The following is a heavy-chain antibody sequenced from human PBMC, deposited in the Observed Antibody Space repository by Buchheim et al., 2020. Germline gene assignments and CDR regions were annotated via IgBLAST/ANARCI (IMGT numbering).Heavy chain of an antibody. D-gene: IGHD6-13*01. CDR1: GGSVSGYY. CDR3: ARADASTWSHFYYYMAV. CDR2: IYNSGIT. Sequence: QVQLQESGPGLVKPSETLSLTCTVSGGSVSGYYWSWIRQPPGKGLEYIGYIYNSGITNYNPSLKSRITMSVDTSRNQFSLKLSSVTAADTAVYYCARADASTWSHFYYYMAVWGKGTT. V-gene: IGHV4-59*02. J-gene: IGHJ6*03.